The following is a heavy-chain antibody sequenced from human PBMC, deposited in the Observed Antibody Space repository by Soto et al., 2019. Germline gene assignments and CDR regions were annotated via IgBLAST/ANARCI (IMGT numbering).Heavy chain of an antibody. CDR3: GKERRGSGWSVCNF. Sequence: VQLLESGGGLVQPGGSLRLSCAASGFTFRDYAMNWVRLSPGKGLEWVSDISGNGDSARHADSVKGRFTISRDNSRKTLYLQMNSLRVDDTAVYYCGKERRGSGWSVCNFWGQGTLVTVSS. J-gene: IGHJ4*02. CDR2: ISGNGDSA. V-gene: IGHV3-23*01. D-gene: IGHD6-19*01. CDR1: GFTFRDYA.